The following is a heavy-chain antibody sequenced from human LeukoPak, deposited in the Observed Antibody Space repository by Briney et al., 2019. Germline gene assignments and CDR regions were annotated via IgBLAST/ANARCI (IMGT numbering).Heavy chain of an antibody. CDR3: ARHFAGHTRNFDY. V-gene: IGHV4-59*08. J-gene: IGHJ4*02. CDR2: IYYSGST. CDR1: GGSFSNYY. Sequence: PSETLSLTCTVSGGSFSNYYWSWTRQPPGKGLEWIGYIYYSGSTNYSPSLKSRVTTSVDTSKNQFSLRLSSVTAADTAIYYCARHFAGHTRNFDYWGQGTLVTVSS.